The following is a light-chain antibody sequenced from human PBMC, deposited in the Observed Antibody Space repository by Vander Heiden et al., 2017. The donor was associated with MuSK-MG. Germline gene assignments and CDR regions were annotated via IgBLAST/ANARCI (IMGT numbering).Light chain of an antibody. CDR3: SSYTTSNTVV. Sequence: QSALTQPASVSGSPGQSITISCTGTSSDVGAYNYVSWYQQHPGKAPKVMIYDVSKRPSGVSNRFSGSKSGNTASLTISGLRAEDEADYYCSSYTTSNTVVFGGGTKLTVL. CDR2: DVS. CDR1: SSDVGAYNY. J-gene: IGLJ2*01. V-gene: IGLV2-14*01.